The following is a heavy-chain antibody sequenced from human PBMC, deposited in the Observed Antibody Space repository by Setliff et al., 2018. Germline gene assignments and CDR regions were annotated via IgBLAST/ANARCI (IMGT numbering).Heavy chain of an antibody. V-gene: IGHV1-18*01. D-gene: IGHD6-19*01. CDR2: VSADKGNT. CDR1: GYTFTNYG. Sequence: ASVKVSCKASGYTFTNYGISWVRQAPGQGLEWMGWVSADKGNTNYAGKFQGRVTMTTDTSTSTVYMDLRSLTSDDTAFYYCARDPPLAGTSGWPYYFAYWGQGSLVTVSS. CDR3: ARDPPLAGTSGWPYYFAY. J-gene: IGHJ4*02.